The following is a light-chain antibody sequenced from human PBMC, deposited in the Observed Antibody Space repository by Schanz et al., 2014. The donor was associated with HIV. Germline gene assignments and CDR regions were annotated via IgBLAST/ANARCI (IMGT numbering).Light chain of an antibody. CDR3: SSYTSKNTVL. CDR1: NSDVGNYNY. Sequence: QSALTQPASVSGSLGQAITISCTGTNSDVGNYNYVSWYQQHPGKAPKLIIYDVTNRPSGVSSRFSGSKSGNTASLTISGLQAGDETDFYCSSYTSKNTVLFGGGTKLTVL. CDR2: DVT. J-gene: IGLJ2*01. V-gene: IGLV2-14*03.